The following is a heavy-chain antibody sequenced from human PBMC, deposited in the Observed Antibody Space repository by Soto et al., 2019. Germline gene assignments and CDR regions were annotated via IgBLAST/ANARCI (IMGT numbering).Heavy chain of an antibody. V-gene: IGHV6-1*01. CDR1: GDSVSSNSAA. Sequence: SQTLSLTCAISGDSVSSNSAAWNWIRQSPSRGLEWLGRTYYRSKWYNDYAVSVKSRITINPDTSKNQFSLQLNSVTPEDTAVYYCARAETRYRSGWKTIYYFDYWGQGTLVTVSS. D-gene: IGHD6-19*01. CDR3: ARAETRYRSGWKTIYYFDY. J-gene: IGHJ4*02. CDR2: TYYRSKWYN.